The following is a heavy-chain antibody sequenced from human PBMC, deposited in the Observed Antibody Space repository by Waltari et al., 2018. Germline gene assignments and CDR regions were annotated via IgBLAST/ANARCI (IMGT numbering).Heavy chain of an antibody. CDR3: ASSLYGDYTQIWGRVFDY. CDR1: GFTFRSHA. D-gene: IGHD4-17*01. CDR2: ISGSGGST. Sequence: VQLLESGGGLVQSGGSLRLPCAASGFTFRSHAMNWVRQAPGKGVEWVSVISGSGGSTDYADSVKGRFTISRDNSKNTLYLQMNNLRVEDTAVYYCASSLYGDYTQIWGRVFDYWGQGTLVTVSS. J-gene: IGHJ4*02. V-gene: IGHV3-23*01.